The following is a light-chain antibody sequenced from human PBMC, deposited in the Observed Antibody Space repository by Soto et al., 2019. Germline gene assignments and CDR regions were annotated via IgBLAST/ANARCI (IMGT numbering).Light chain of an antibody. Sequence: ILVTQSPATLSVSPGERATLSCMASQSVSSNLAWYQQKPGQAPRLLIYRASTRATGIPARFSGSGSGTEVTLTISSLQSEDFTVYYCQQYNYGPPINLGQVTRLEIK. J-gene: IGKJ5*01. CDR3: QQYNYGPPIN. CDR2: RAS. V-gene: IGKV3D-15*01. CDR1: QSVSSN.